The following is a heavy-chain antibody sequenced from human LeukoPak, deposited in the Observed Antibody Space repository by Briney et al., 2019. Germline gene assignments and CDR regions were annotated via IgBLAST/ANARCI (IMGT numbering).Heavy chain of an antibody. V-gene: IGHV5-51*01. J-gene: IGHJ4*02. CDR3: ARFAYGNGNFPGHY. Sequence: GESLKISCKGSGYSFTNYWIGWVRQIPGKGLEWMGIIYPGDSDTRYSPSFQGQVTISADKSLSTVYLQWSSLKASDTAMYYCARFAYGNGNFPGHYWGQGTLVTVSS. CDR1: GYSFTNYW. D-gene: IGHD2/OR15-2a*01. CDR2: IYPGDSDT.